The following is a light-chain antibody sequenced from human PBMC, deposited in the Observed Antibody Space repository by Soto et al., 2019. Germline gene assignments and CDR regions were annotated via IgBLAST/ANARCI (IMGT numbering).Light chain of an antibody. Sequence: SVLTQPPSASGPPGQRVTISCSGSSSNIGSNTVNWYQQLPGTAPKLLIYYDNLRPSGVPDRISGSKSGTSASLAISGLQSDDEADYYCAAWDDSLNGRVFGTGTKLTVL. CDR2: YDN. V-gene: IGLV1-44*01. CDR3: AAWDDSLNGRV. J-gene: IGLJ1*01. CDR1: SSNIGSNT.